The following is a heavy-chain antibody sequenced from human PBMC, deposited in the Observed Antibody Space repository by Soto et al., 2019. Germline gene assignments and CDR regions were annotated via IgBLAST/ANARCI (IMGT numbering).Heavy chain of an antibody. CDR2: IYYSGGT. CDR3: ARHQQRERIFGVVIFGAFDI. V-gene: IGHV4-39*01. Sequence: PSETLSLTCTVSGGSISSSSYYWGWIRQPPGKGLEWIGSIYYSGGTYYNPCLKRRVTISVDTSKNQFSLKLSSVTAADTAVYYCARHQQRERIFGVVIFGAFDIWGQGTMVTVSS. CDR1: GGSISSSSYY. J-gene: IGHJ3*02. D-gene: IGHD3-3*01.